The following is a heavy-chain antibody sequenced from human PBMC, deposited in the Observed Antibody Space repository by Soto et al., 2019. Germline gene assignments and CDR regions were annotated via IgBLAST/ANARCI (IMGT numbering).Heavy chain of an antibody. D-gene: IGHD3-10*01. J-gene: IGHJ4*02. Sequence: QVQLVESGGGVVQPGRSLRLSCAASGITFSSYDMHWVRQAPGKGLEWVAVISYDGSNKYYADSVKGRFTISRDNAKNPLYLQMSSLRAEDTAVYYCAKDYWPARGSGSPLDYWGQGTLVTVSS. CDR1: GITFSSYD. V-gene: IGHV3-30*18. CDR2: ISYDGSNK. CDR3: AKDYWPARGSGSPLDY.